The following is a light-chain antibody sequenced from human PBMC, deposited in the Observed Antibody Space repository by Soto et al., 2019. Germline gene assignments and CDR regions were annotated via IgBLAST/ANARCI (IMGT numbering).Light chain of an antibody. CDR1: NSDIGRFNY. CDR3: SSFAETNNSV. Sequence: QSALTQPATVSGSPGQSITISCTGTNSDIGRFNYVSWYQHRPGRAPRLLIYGVSDRPSGVSARFSGSKSGNTASLTISGLQAEDEADYYCSSFAETNNSVFGSGTKVTVL. V-gene: IGLV2-14*01. J-gene: IGLJ1*01. CDR2: GVS.